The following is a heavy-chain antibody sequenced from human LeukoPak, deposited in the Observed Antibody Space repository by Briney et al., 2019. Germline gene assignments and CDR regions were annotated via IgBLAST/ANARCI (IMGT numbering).Heavy chain of an antibody. CDR3: ARDSSGYYWGVDY. J-gene: IGHJ4*02. Sequence: GASVKVSCKASGGTFSSYAISWVRQAPGQGLEWMGRIIPILGIANYAQKFQGRVTITADKSTSTAYMELSSLRPEDTAVYYCARDSSGYYWGVDYWGQGTLVTVSS. CDR1: GGTFSSYA. D-gene: IGHD3-22*01. CDR2: IIPILGIA. V-gene: IGHV1-69*04.